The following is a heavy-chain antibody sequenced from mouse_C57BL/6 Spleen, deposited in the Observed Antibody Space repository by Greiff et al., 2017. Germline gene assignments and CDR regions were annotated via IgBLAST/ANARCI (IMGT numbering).Heavy chain of an antibody. V-gene: IGHV2-6-1*01. J-gene: IGHJ4*01. CDR3: ARHTGYSNGDAMDY. CDR2: IWSDGST. Sequence: QVQLKESGPGLVAPSQSLSITCTVSGFSLTSYGVHWVRQPPGKGLEWLVVIWSDGSTTYNSALKSRLSISKDNSKSQVFLKMNSLQTDDTAMYYCARHTGYSNGDAMDYWGQGTSVTVSS. CDR1: GFSLTSYG. D-gene: IGHD2-5*01.